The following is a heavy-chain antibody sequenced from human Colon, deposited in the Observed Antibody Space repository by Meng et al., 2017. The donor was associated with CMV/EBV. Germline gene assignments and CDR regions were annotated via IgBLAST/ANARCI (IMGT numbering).Heavy chain of an antibody. Sequence: SLRMACAAAGFTFHNFAMSWVRHAPGKGLEWVSSISGSGATTYYADSVKGRFTISRDNSKNTLYVQMDSLRAEDTGIYYCAKDMAFWGQGTLVTVSS. CDR1: GFTFHNFA. J-gene: IGHJ1*01. CDR2: ISGSGATT. CDR3: AKDMAF. D-gene: IGHD3-10*01. V-gene: IGHV3-23*01.